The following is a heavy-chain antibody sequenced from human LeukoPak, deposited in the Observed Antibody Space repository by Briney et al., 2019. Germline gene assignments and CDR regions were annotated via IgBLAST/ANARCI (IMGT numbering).Heavy chain of an antibody. Sequence: GGSLRLSCAASGFTFSRYAMSWVRQAPGKGLEWVSTISSGSGSTYYADSVKGRFTISRDNSKSTLNLQMNSLRDEDTAIFYCAKDQGYGSGAYYRMCLFDYWGQGTLVSVSS. CDR2: ISSGSGST. CDR3: AKDQGYGSGAYYRMCLFDY. CDR1: GFTFSRYA. V-gene: IGHV3-23*01. D-gene: IGHD3-10*01. J-gene: IGHJ4*02.